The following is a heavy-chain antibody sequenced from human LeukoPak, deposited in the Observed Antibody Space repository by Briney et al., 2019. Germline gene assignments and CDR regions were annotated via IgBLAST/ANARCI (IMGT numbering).Heavy chain of an antibody. CDR2: INSDGSST. CDR3: AKGSGYSTKWYNFDY. CDR1: GFTFSSYW. Sequence: GGSLRLSCAASGFTFSSYWMHWVRQAPGKGLVWVSRINSDGSSTSYADSVKGRFTISRDNAKNTLYLQMNSLRAEDTALYYCAKGSGYSTKWYNFDYWGQGTLVTVSS. V-gene: IGHV3-74*01. J-gene: IGHJ4*02. D-gene: IGHD6-13*01.